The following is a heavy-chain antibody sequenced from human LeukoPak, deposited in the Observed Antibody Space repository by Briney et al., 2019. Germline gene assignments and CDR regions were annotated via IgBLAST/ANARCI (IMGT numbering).Heavy chain of an antibody. V-gene: IGHV3-30*18. Sequence: GRSLRLSCVASGFTFSSYGMHWVRQAPGKGLEWVAVISFDGSNKYYADSVKGRFTISRDNSKNTVYLQMNSLRAEDTAVYYCAKDHPVAAAGPLIVGYFGYWGQGTLVTVSS. CDR2: ISFDGSNK. J-gene: IGHJ4*02. CDR1: GFTFSSYG. CDR3: AKDHPVAAAGPLIVGYFGY. D-gene: IGHD6-13*01.